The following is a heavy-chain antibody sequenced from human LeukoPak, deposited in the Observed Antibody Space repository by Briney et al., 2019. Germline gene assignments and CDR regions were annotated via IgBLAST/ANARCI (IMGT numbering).Heavy chain of an antibody. CDR2: ISSTRTSI. CDR1: GFTFSNYG. CDR3: ARGGAARPDY. Sequence: PGGSLRLSCVVSGFTFSNYGMNWVRQAPGKGLEWVSYISSTRTSISYADSVKGRFTVSRDNAERSLYLQMNSLRAEDTGIYYCARGGAARPDYWGQGVLVTVAS. D-gene: IGHD6-6*01. J-gene: IGHJ4*02. V-gene: IGHV3-21*01.